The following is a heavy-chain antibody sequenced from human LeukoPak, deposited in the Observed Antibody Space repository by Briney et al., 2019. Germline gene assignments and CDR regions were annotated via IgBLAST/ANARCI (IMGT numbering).Heavy chain of an antibody. J-gene: IGHJ4*01. V-gene: IGHV1-2*02. D-gene: IGHD1-7*01. CDR2: LNPDSAGT. CDR3: ARSNWNYDLPGYYFDY. CDR1: GYTFNRYY. Sequence: ASVKVSCKASGYTFNRYYMHWVRQAPGQGLEWMGWLNPDSAGTNYAQRFQGRVTMTRDPSISTAYMELSRLKSDDTAVYYWARSNWNYDLPGYYFDYWGQGTLVTVSS.